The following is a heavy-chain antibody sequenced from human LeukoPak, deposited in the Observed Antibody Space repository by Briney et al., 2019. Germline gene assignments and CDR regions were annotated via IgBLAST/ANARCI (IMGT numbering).Heavy chain of an antibody. Sequence: SETLSLTCTVSVGSLSSYYLSWIRQPPGKGREWSGHIYYSGSTNYNPSLPSRVTISSDPSKNQFSLKLSSVTAADTAVYYCARGDAFDIWGQGTMVTVSS. CDR1: VGSLSSYY. CDR2: IYYSGST. CDR3: ARGDAFDI. J-gene: IGHJ3*02. V-gene: IGHV4-59*01.